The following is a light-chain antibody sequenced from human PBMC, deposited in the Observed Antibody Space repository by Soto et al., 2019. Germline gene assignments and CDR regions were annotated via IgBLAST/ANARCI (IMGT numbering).Light chain of an antibody. J-gene: IGKJ4*01. CDR2: TAS. CDR3: HKYCPSPRT. V-gene: IGKV3-20*01. CDR1: KNVPSSF. Sequence: IVLTQSPGTLSLSPGARGTLSCRATKNVPSSFIAWFQHKPGQPPRLLIYTASSRAPGIPDRFTASGSGTDFTLTISRLQPEDFAVYYCHKYCPSPRTFGGGTKVDIK.